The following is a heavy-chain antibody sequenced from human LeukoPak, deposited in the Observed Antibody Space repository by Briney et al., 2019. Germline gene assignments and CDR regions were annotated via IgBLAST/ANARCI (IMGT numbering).Heavy chain of an antibody. D-gene: IGHD7-27*01. CDR1: SGSISSGSCY. J-gene: IGHJ4*02. Sequence: SQTLSLTCTVSSGSISSGSCYWSWIRQPAGKGLEWIGRIYTSGSTNYNPSLKSRVTISVDTSKNQFSLKLSSVTAADTAVYYCARAQANWGLYWGQGTLVTVSS. CDR3: ARAQANWGLY. V-gene: IGHV4-61*02. CDR2: IYTSGST.